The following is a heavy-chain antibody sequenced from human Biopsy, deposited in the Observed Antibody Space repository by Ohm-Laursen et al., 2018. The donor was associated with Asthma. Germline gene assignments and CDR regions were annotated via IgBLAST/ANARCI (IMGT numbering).Heavy chain of an antibody. V-gene: IGHV3-30-3*01. D-gene: IGHD7-27*01. CDR1: RFTYE. CDR3: ARVAPTGGYIDY. Sequence: SLRLSCAASRFTYEMHWVRQAPGKGLEWVAVISYDGSSIYYADSVKGRFTISRDNSKNTLSLQMNSLTAEDTAVYYCARVAPTGGYIDYWGLGTLVTVSS. J-gene: IGHJ4*02. CDR2: ISYDGSSI.